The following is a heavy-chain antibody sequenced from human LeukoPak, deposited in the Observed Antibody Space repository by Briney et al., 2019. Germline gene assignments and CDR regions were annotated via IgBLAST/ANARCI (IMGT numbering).Heavy chain of an antibody. Sequence: GASVKVSCKASGYAFTSYGISWVRQAPGQGLEWMGGIIPIFGTANYAQKFQGRVTITADESTSTAYMELSSLRSEDTAVYYCARGFRRGQLFAYWGQGTLVTVSS. CDR2: IIPIFGTA. CDR3: ARGFRRGQLFAY. CDR1: GYAFTSYG. J-gene: IGHJ4*02. D-gene: IGHD6-13*01. V-gene: IGHV1-69*13.